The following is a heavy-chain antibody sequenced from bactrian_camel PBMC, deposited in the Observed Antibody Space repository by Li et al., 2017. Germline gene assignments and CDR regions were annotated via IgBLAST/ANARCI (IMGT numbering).Heavy chain of an antibody. CDR3: AAGGGNGAFCYTGERSMDY. V-gene: IGHV3S26*01. CDR1: GYTYSSSC. J-gene: IGHJ4*01. Sequence: HVQLVESGGGSVQAGGSLRLSCAASGYTYSSSCMGWFRQAPGKEREGVVAIDSDGSTSYADSVKGRFTISRDNAKNTLYLQMNSLKPEDTAMYYCAAGGGNGAFCYTGERSMDYWGQGTQVTVS. CDR2: IDSDGST. D-gene: IGHD2*01.